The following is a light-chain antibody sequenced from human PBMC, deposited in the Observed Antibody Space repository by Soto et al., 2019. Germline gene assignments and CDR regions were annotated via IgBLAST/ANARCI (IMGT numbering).Light chain of an antibody. CDR2: GAS. V-gene: IGKV3-20*01. J-gene: IGKJ3*01. CDR1: QSVSSSY. Sequence: EIVLTQSPGTLSLSPGERATFSCRASQSVSSSYIAWYQQKRGQAPRRLIYGASIRATGIPDRFSGSGSGTDFTLTISRLEPEDFALYYCQQYYSYPGTFGPGTKVDIK. CDR3: QQYYSYPGT.